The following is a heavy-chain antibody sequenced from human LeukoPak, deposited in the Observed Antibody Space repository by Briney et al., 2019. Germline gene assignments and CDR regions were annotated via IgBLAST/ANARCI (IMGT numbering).Heavy chain of an antibody. D-gene: IGHD3-10*02. CDR1: GGSISSAY. J-gene: IGHJ4*02. CDR3: CSGSYYFDY. Sequence: PSETLSLTCTVSGGSISSAYWSWIRQPPGKGLEWIGYIYYSGSTNYNPSLKSRVTISVDTSKNQYSLKLSSVTAADTAVYYCCSGSYYFDYWGQGTLVTVSS. V-gene: IGHV4-59*01. CDR2: IYYSGST.